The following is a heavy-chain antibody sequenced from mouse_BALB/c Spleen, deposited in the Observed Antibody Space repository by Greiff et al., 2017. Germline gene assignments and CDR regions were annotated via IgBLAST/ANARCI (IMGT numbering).Heavy chain of an antibody. CDR3: TREGRYDGWYFDV. Sequence: EVQLVESGGGLVKPGGSLKLSCAASGFTFSSYTMSWVRQTPEKRLEWVATISSGGSYTYYPDSVKGRFTISRDNAKNTLYLQMSSLKSEDTAMYYCTREGRYDGWYFDVWGAGTTVTVSS. D-gene: IGHD2-14*01. CDR1: GFTFSSYT. CDR2: ISSGGSYT. V-gene: IGHV5-6-4*01. J-gene: IGHJ1*01.